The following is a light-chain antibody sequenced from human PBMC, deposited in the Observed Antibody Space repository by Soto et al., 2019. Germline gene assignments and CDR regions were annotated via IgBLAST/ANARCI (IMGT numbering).Light chain of an antibody. J-gene: IGKJ2*01. CDR1: QSVSNN. Sequence: EIVLTQSPATLSLSPGERATLSCRASQSVSNNLGWYQQKPGQAPRLLIYDASNRATDIPARFSGSGSGTDFTLTINSLEPEDFAVYYCQQRSNWPPTFGQVTKLEIK. CDR3: QQRSNWPPT. CDR2: DAS. V-gene: IGKV3-11*01.